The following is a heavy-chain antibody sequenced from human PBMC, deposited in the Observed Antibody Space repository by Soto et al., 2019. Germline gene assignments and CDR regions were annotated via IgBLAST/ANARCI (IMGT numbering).Heavy chain of an antibody. CDR2: IIPILGIA. Sequence: QVQLVQSGAEVKKPGSSVKVSCKASGGTFSSYTMSWVRQAPGQGLEWMGRIIPILGIANYAQKFQGRVTITADKSTSTAYMELSSLRSEDTAVYYCARVGQGGYSYGYDYWGQGTLVTVSS. CDR1: GGTFSSYT. D-gene: IGHD5-18*01. V-gene: IGHV1-69*02. J-gene: IGHJ4*02. CDR3: ARVGQGGYSYGYDY.